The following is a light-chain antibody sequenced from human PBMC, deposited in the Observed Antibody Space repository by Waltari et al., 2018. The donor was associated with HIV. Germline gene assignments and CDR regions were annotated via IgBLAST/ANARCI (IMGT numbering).Light chain of an antibody. V-gene: IGLV1-47*01. CDR3: AAWDDSLSAL. CDR2: GTV. J-gene: IGLJ2*01. CDR1: SSNSGSTY. Sequence: QSVLTQPPSASGTPGQRVTISCSGASSNSGSTYVSWYQALPAKAPKLRIYGTVQRPSGVPDRFSVSKSGTAASRAISGRRSEDEADYYFAAWDDSLSALFGGGTKLTVL.